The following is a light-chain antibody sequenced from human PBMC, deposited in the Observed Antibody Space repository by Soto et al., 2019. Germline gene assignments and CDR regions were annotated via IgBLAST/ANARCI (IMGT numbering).Light chain of an antibody. CDR3: TSSTSSNTLI. V-gene: IGLV2-14*03. J-gene: IGLJ2*01. Sequence: QSALTQPASVSGSPGQSITISCTGTSSDVGGYNYVSWYQHHPGKAPKLLIYDVSARPSGVSNRLSGSKSGNTASLTISGLQSEDEADYYCTSSTSSNTLIFGGGTKLTVL. CDR2: DVS. CDR1: SSDVGGYNY.